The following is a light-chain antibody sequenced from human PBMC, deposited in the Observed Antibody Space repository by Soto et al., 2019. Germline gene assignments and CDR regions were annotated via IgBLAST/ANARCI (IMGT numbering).Light chain of an antibody. CDR2: EVT. Sequence: QSALTQPASVSGSPGQSITISCTGTSSDVGGYNYVSWYQQHPGKAPKLMICEVTNRPSGVSNRFSGSKSGNTASLTISGLRAEDEADYYCTSFTTTNIWVFGGGTKLTVL. CDR1: SSDVGGYNY. CDR3: TSFTTTNIWV. J-gene: IGLJ3*02. V-gene: IGLV2-14*01.